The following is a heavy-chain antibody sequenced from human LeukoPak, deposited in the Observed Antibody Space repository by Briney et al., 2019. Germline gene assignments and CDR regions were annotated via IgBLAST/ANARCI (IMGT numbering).Heavy chain of an antibody. CDR1: GYTFTSYA. J-gene: IGHJ4*02. CDR3: ARVPDYGDYVDYFDY. Sequence: ASVKVSCKASGYTFTSYAMNWVRQAPGRGLEWMGWINTNTGNPTYAQGFTGRFVFSLDTSVSTAYLQISSLKAEDTAVYYCARVPDYGDYVDYFDYWGQGTLVTVSS. CDR2: INTNTGNP. V-gene: IGHV7-4-1*02. D-gene: IGHD4-17*01.